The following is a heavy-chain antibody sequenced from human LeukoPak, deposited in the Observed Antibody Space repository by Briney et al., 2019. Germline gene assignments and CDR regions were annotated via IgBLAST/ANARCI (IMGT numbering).Heavy chain of an antibody. Sequence: ASVKVSCKASGYSFTGYYIHWVRQAPGQGLEWMGWINPNSGGTNYAQKFQGRVTMTRDRSISTAYMELSRLRSADTAVYSCATGPGYSSAWYYYWGQGTLVTVSS. CDR1: GYSFTGYY. J-gene: IGHJ4*02. V-gene: IGHV1-2*02. CDR3: ATGPGYSSAWYYY. CDR2: INPNSGGT. D-gene: IGHD6-13*01.